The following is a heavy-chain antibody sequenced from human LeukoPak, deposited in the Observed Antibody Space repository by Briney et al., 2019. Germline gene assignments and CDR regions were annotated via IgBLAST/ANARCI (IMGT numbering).Heavy chain of an antibody. CDR2: IIPIFGTA. D-gene: IGHD3-10*01. CDR3: ARGDYYGSGSYEDY. J-gene: IGHJ4*02. Sequence: EASVKVSCTASGGTFSIYAISWVRQAPGQGLEWMGGIIPIFGTANYAQKFQGRVTITADKSTSTAYMELSSLRSEDTAVYYCARGDYYGSGSYEDYWGQGTLVTVSS. CDR1: GGTFSIYA. V-gene: IGHV1-69*06.